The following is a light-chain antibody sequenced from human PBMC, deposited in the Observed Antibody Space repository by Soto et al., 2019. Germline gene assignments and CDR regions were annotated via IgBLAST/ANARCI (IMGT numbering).Light chain of an antibody. J-gene: IGKJ4*01. V-gene: IGKV3-20*01. CDR2: GAS. CDR1: QSFSNNL. Sequence: VLTQSTGTLSLSPGERATLSCRASQSFSNNLLAWYQQKPGQAPRLLIYGASTRATGIPDRFSGSGSGKDSTLTISRREPEDFAVYYCQQYGSSLVTFGGGTKVEIK. CDR3: QQYGSSLVT.